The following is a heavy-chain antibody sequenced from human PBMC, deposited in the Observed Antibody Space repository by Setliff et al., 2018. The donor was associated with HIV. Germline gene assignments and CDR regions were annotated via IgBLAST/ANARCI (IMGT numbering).Heavy chain of an antibody. D-gene: IGHD1-26*01. CDR2: INHSGST. J-gene: IGHJ4*02. Sequence: SETLSLTCAVYGGSFSGYYWSWIRQPPGKGLGWIGEINHSGSTNYNMSLWSRVTISLDASRNQFSLELISVTAADTAVYYCAGGPGTTSIDYWAQGTLVTVS. V-gene: IGHV4-34*01. CDR3: AGGPGTTSIDY. CDR1: GGSFSGYY.